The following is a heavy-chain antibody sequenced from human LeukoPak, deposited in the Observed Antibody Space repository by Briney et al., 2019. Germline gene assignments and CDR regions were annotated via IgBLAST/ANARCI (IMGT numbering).Heavy chain of an antibody. Sequence: GASVKVSCKASGYTFTSYDINWVRQATGQGLEWMGWMNPNSGNTGYAQKFQGRVTMTRNTSISTAYMELSSLRSEDTAVYYCARDTRIAAAGGRSILRFDPWGQGTLVTVSS. D-gene: IGHD6-13*01. J-gene: IGHJ5*02. V-gene: IGHV1-8*01. CDR1: GYTFTSYD. CDR2: MNPNSGNT. CDR3: ARDTRIAAAGGRSILRFDP.